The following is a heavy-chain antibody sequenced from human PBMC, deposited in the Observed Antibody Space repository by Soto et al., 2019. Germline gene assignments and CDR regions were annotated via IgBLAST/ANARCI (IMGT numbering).Heavy chain of an antibody. V-gene: IGHV4-4*07. D-gene: IGHD1-7*01. Sequence: PSETLSLTCRVSGAYISDFSWSWIRQPAGKGLEWIGRITINGNTQKNPSFKSRVTMSIDTSRNHFSLNLQSATAADTALYCGARDTGENWSYEAHWGPGTLVTVSS. CDR3: ARDTGENWSYEAH. CDR2: ITINGNT. J-gene: IGHJ1*01. CDR1: GAYISDFS.